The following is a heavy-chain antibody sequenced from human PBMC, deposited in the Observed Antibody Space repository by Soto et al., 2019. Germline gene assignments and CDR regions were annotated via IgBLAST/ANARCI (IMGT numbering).Heavy chain of an antibody. Sequence: QVQLVQSGAEVKKPGSSVKVSCKASGGTFSSYAISWVRQAPGQGLEWMGGIIPIFGTANYAQKFQGRVTITADESTSTAYMELSSLRSEDTAVYYCAREEEDIVVVVAASKTRGAFDIWGQGTMDTVSS. V-gene: IGHV1-69*01. CDR3: AREEEDIVVVVAASKTRGAFDI. CDR1: GGTFSSYA. D-gene: IGHD2-15*01. J-gene: IGHJ3*02. CDR2: IIPIFGTA.